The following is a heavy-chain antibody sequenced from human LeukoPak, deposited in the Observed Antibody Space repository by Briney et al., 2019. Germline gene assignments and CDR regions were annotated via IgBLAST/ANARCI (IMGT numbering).Heavy chain of an antibody. CDR3: TTDSSSSWYYYYGMDV. CDR1: GFTFSNAW. D-gene: IGHD6-13*01. J-gene: IGHJ6*02. Sequence: PGGSLRLSCAASGFTFSNAWMSWVRQAPGKGLEWVGRIKSKTDGGTTDYAANVKGRFTISRDDSKNTLYLQMNSLKTEDTAVYYCTTDSSSSWYYYYGMDVWGQGTTVTVSS. CDR2: IKSKTDGGTT. V-gene: IGHV3-15*01.